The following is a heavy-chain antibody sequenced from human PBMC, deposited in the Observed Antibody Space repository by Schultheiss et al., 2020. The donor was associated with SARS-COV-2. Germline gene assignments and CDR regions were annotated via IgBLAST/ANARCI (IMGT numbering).Heavy chain of an antibody. V-gene: IGHV4-34*01. D-gene: IGHD3-16*02. CDR3: ARVSTYYDYTWGSYRSLYFDY. J-gene: IGHJ4*02. CDR2: INHSGST. Sequence: SETLSLTCAVYGGSFSGYYWSWIRQPPGKGLEWIGEINHSGSTNYNPSLKSRVTISVDTSKNQFSLKLSSVTAADTAVYYCARVSTYYDYTWGSYRSLYFDYWGQGTLVTVSS. CDR1: GGSFSGYY.